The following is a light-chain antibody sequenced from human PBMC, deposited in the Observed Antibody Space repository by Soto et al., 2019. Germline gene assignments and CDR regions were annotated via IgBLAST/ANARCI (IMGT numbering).Light chain of an antibody. CDR3: NSYTSRSTDV. CDR2: DVS. J-gene: IGLJ1*01. CDR1: SSDVGGYNY. Sequence: QSALTQPASVSGSPGQSITISCTGTSSDVGGYNYVSWYQQHPGKAPKLMIYDVSNRPSGVSNRFSGSKSGNKASLTISGLQAEAEADYDCNSYTSRSTDVFGTGTQLTVL. V-gene: IGLV2-14*01.